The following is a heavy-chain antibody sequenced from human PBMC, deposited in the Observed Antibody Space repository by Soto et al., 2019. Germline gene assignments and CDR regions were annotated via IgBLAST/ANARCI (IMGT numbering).Heavy chain of an antibody. CDR3: ARVLTMVRGVIIGY. CDR2: INAGNGNT. D-gene: IGHD3-10*01. V-gene: IGHV1-3*01. CDR1: GYTFTSYA. Sequence: ASVKVSCKASGYTFTSYAMHWVRQAPGQRLEWMGWINAGNGNTKYSQKFQGRVTITRDTSASTAYMELSSLRSEDTAVYYCARVLTMVRGVIIGYWGQGTLVTVS. J-gene: IGHJ4*02.